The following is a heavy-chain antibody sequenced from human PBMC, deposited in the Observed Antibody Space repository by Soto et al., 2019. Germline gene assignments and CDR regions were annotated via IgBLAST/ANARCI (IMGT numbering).Heavy chain of an antibody. CDR3: ARENGYGDYVWNDAFDI. D-gene: IGHD4-17*01. J-gene: IGHJ3*02. Sequence: GASVKASCKASGCTFRSYTISWVRQAPGQGLEWMGRIISILGIANYAQKFQGRVTITADKSTSTAYMELSSLRSEDTAVYYCARENGYGDYVWNDAFDIWGQGTMVTVSS. CDR1: GCTFRSYT. V-gene: IGHV1-69*04. CDR2: IISILGIA.